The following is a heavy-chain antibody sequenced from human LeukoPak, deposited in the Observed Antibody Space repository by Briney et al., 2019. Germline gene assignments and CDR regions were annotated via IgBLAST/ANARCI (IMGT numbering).Heavy chain of an antibody. CDR1: GFTFSSYA. V-gene: IGHV3-23*01. Sequence: GGSLRLSCAASGFTFSSYAMSWVRQAPGKGLEWVSATSGSGGSTYYADSVKGRFTISRDNSKNTLYLQVNSLRAEDTAVYHCAKTYGGNSQPFDYWGQGTLVTVSS. CDR3: AKTYGGNSQPFDY. J-gene: IGHJ4*02. D-gene: IGHD4-23*01. CDR2: TSGSGGST.